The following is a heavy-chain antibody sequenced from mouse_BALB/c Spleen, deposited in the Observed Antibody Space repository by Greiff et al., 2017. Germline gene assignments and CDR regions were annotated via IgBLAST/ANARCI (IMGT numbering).Heavy chain of an antibody. J-gene: IGHJ3*01. V-gene: IGHV5-9*03. CDR1: GFTFSSYT. Sequence: EVKLVESGGGLVKPGGSLKLSCAASGFTFSSYTMSWVRQTPEKRLEWVATISSGGGNTYYPDSVKGRFTISRDNAKNNLYLQMSSLRSEDTALYYCARSYGYDGAWFAYWGQGTLVTVSA. D-gene: IGHD2-2*01. CDR3: ARSYGYDGAWFAY. CDR2: ISSGGGNT.